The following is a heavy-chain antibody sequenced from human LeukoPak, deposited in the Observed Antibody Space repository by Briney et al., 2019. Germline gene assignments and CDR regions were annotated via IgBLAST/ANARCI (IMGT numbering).Heavy chain of an antibody. Sequence: GRSLRLSCAASGFTFDDYAMHWVRQVPGKGLEWVSGISWNSGRKDYADSVKGRFTISRDNANNSLYLQMNSLRAEDTAVYYWARGTRGYYYFDYWGRGPLVTVPS. V-gene: IGHV3-9*01. J-gene: IGHJ4*02. CDR3: ARGTRGYYYFDY. CDR1: GFTFDDYA. D-gene: IGHD3-22*01. CDR2: ISWNSGRK.